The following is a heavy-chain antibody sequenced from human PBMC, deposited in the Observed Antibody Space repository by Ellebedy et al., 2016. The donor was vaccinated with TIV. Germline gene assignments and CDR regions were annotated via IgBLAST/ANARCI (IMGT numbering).Heavy chain of an antibody. D-gene: IGHD2-8*01. CDR2: INHSGST. V-gene: IGHV4-34*01. CDR3: ARLGMLLESRGDY. CDR1: GGSFSGYY. J-gene: IGHJ4*02. Sequence: MPSETLSLTCAVYGGSFSGYYWSWIRQPPGKGLEWIGEINHSGSTNYNPSLKSRVTISVDTSKNQFSLKLSYVTAADTAVYYCARLGMLLESRGDYWGQGTLVTVSS.